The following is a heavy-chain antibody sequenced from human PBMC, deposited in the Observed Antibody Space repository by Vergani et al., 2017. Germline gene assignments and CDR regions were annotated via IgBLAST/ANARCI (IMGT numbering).Heavy chain of an antibody. V-gene: IGHV3-23*01. CDR2: ISARYPST. CDR3: TRGWYYDSIAYWAY. D-gene: IGHD3-22*01. Sequence: EVQLLESGGGLVQPGGSLRLTCAASEFTFSNYAMNWVRQAPGKGLEWVSGISARYPSTYYADSVKGRFTISRDNSKNMLYLQMNSLRSEDTAVYYCTRGWYYDSIAYWAYWGQGTLVTVSS. CDR1: EFTFSNYA. J-gene: IGHJ4*02.